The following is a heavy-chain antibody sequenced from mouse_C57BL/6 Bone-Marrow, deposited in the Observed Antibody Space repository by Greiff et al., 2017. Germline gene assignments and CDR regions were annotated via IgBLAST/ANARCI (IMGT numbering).Heavy chain of an antibody. CDR3: TRDQGSTLFDY. D-gene: IGHD1-1*01. J-gene: IGHJ2*01. CDR2: ISSGGDYI. Sequence: EVQLVESGEGLVKPGGSLKLSCAASGFTFSSYSMSWVRQTPEKRLEWVAYISSGGDYIYYAHTVKGRFTFSRDNARNTRYLQMSSLKSEDTAMYYCTRDQGSTLFDYWGQGTTLTVSS. CDR1: GFTFSSYS. V-gene: IGHV5-9-1*02.